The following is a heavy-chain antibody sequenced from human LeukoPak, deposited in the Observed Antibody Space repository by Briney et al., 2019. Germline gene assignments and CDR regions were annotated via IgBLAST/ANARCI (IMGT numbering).Heavy chain of an antibody. Sequence: SETLSLTCSVSGGSISRSGYSWRWIRQPPGKGLDWIAYIYYTGSTYYNPSLKSRVTISLDTSKNQFSLKLTSVTAADTAVYYCARTTEAHSWRTRYYDYYMDVWGKGTTVTVSS. D-gene: IGHD6-13*01. CDR2: IYYTGST. J-gene: IGHJ6*03. CDR3: ARTTEAHSWRTRYYDYYMDV. CDR1: GGSISRSGYS. V-gene: IGHV4-30-4*07.